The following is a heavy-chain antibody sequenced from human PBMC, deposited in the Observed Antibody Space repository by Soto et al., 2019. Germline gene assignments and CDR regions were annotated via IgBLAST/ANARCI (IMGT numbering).Heavy chain of an antibody. J-gene: IGHJ4*02. CDR3: ARSPRSSPYFDY. Sequence: PGESVKISCQCSGYTFSNFWIGWVRQLPGKGLEWMGIIYPGDHETRYSPSFRGKVTISADKSINTAYLQWNSLEASDTAFYFCARSPRSSPYFDYWGQGALVTVSS. V-gene: IGHV5-51*01. CDR1: GYTFSNFW. D-gene: IGHD6-13*01. CDR2: IYPGDHET.